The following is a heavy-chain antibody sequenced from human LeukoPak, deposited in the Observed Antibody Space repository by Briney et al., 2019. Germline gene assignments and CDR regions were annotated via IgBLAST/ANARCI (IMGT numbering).Heavy chain of an antibody. CDR1: GYNFTSYG. D-gene: IGHD6-6*01. CDR2: IIPIFGTA. V-gene: IGHV1-69*05. J-gene: IGHJ4*02. CDR3: ARDLSSSSPDY. Sequence: SVKVSCKASGYNFTSYGISWVRQAPGQGLEWMGGIIPIFGTANYAQKFQGRVTITTDESTSTAYMELSSLRSEDTAVYYCARDLSSSSPDYWGQGTLVTVSS.